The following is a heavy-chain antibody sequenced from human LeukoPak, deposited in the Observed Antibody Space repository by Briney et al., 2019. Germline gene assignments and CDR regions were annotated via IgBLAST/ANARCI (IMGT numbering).Heavy chain of an antibody. D-gene: IGHD3-10*01. CDR1: GGSISSSSYY. J-gene: IGHJ4*02. Sequence: SETLSLTCTVSGGSISSSSYYWGWIRQPPGKGLEWIGSIYYSGSTYYNPSLKSRVTISVDTSKNQFSLKLSSVTATDTAVYYCAEYGGSGSYYEYFDYWGQGTLVTVSS. CDR2: IYYSGST. V-gene: IGHV4-39*07. CDR3: AEYGGSGSYYEYFDY.